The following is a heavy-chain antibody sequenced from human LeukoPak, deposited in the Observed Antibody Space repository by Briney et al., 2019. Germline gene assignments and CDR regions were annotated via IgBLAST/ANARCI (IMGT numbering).Heavy chain of an antibody. J-gene: IGHJ4*02. D-gene: IGHD4-17*01. CDR3: ARDTRGDYAHWVDY. CDR1: GFTFDDYG. V-gene: IGHV3-20*04. CDR2: INWNGGST. Sequence: PGGSLRLSCAASGFTFDDYGMSWVRQAPGKGLEWVSGINWNGGSTGYADSVKGRLTISRDNAKNALYLQMNSLRAEDTALYYCARDTRGDYAHWVDYWGQGTLVTVSS.